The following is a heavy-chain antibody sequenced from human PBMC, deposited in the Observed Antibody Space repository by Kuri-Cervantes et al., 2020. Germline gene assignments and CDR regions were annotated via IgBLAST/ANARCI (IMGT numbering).Heavy chain of an antibody. J-gene: IGHJ6*02. CDR1: GGSISSGGYS. Sequence: SQTLSLTCAVSGGSISSGGYSWSWIRQPPGKGLEWIGYIYHSGSTNYNPSLKSRVTMSVDTSKNQFSLKLSSVTAADTAVYYCAREIFGGTSGVRYYYYGMDVWGQGTTVTVSS. CDR3: AREIFGGTSGVRYYYYGMDV. V-gene: IGHV4-30-2*01. D-gene: IGHD3-3*01. CDR2: IYHSGST.